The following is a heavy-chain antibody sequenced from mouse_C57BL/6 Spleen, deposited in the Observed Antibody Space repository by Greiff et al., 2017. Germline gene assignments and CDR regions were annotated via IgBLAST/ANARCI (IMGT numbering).Heavy chain of an antibody. D-gene: IGHD1-1*01. Sequence: EVQGVESGGGLVKPGGSLKLSCAASGFTFSSYAMSWVRQTPEKRLEWVATIRDGGSYTDYPDNVKGRFTISRDNAKNNLYLQMSHLKSEDTARYYCAGGSSYPHWYFDVWGTGTTVTVSS. V-gene: IGHV5-4*01. CDR1: GFTFSSYA. CDR3: AGGSSYPHWYFDV. CDR2: IRDGGSYT. J-gene: IGHJ1*03.